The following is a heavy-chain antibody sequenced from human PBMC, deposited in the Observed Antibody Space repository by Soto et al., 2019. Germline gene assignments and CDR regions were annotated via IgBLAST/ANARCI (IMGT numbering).Heavy chain of an antibody. D-gene: IGHD3-3*01. CDR2: ISGSGGST. CDR3: AKGVIRPPMEWLFTDNWFDP. Sequence: GGSLRLSCAASGFTFSSYAMSWVRQAPGKGLEWVSAISGSGGSTYYADSMKGRFTISRDNSKNTLYLQMNSLRAEDTAVYYCAKGVIRPPMEWLFTDNWFDPWGQGTLVTVSS. J-gene: IGHJ5*02. V-gene: IGHV3-23*01. CDR1: GFTFSSYA.